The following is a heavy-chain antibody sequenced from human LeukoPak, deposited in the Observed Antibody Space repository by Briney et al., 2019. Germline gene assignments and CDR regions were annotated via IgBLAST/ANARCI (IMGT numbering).Heavy chain of an antibody. Sequence: GGSLRLSCAASEFSVGSNYMTWVRQAPGKGLEWVSLIYSGGSTYYADSVKGRFTISRDNSKNTLYLQMNSLRAEDTAVYYCAKVDRGIAAAGHFDYWGQGTLVTVSS. CDR2: IYSGGST. CDR1: EFSVGSNY. V-gene: IGHV3-66*01. J-gene: IGHJ4*02. D-gene: IGHD6-13*01. CDR3: AKVDRGIAAAGHFDY.